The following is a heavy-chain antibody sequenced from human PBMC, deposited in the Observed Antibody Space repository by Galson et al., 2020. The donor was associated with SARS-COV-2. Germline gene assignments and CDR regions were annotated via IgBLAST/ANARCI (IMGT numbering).Heavy chain of an antibody. CDR2: IYPGDSDT. CDR1: GYSFTSYW. Sequence: KIGESLKISCKGSGYSFTSYWIGWVRQMPGKRLEWMGIIYPGDSDTRYSPSFPGQVTISADKSISTAYLQWSSLEASDTSMYYCTTMAGYYDILAGDIGAWLDDWGHGTRVSGSS. J-gene: IGHJ4*03. CDR3: TTMAGYYDILAGDIGAWLDD. D-gene: IGHD3-9*01. V-gene: IGHV5-51*01.